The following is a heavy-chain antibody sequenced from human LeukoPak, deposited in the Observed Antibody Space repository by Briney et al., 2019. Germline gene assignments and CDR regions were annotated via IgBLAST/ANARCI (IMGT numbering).Heavy chain of an antibody. CDR2: IKQDGSEK. CDR3: ARDGRYGDYDYYGMDV. J-gene: IGHJ6*02. V-gene: IGHV3-7*01. D-gene: IGHD4-17*01. CDR1: GFTFSSYW. Sequence: GGSLRLSCAASGFTFSSYWMSWVRQAPGKGLEWVANIKQDGSEKYYVDSVKGRFTISRDNAKNSLYLQVNSLRAEDTAVYYCARDGRYGDYDYYGMDVWGQGTTVTVSS.